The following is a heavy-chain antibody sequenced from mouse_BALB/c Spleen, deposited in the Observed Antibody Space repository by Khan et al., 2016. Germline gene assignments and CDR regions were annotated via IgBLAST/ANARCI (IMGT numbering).Heavy chain of an antibody. J-gene: IGHJ2*01. D-gene: IGHD1-2*01. CDR3: TSFSTASGFDY. Sequence: EVQLQESGPSLVKPSQTLSLTCSVTGDSITSGYWNWIRKFPENKFEYMGYISNSGNTYYNPFLKSRISITRDTSKNQYFLQLNSVTTEDTATYFCTSFSTASGFDYWGQGTTLTVSS. V-gene: IGHV3-8*02. CDR2: ISNSGNT. CDR1: GDSITSGY.